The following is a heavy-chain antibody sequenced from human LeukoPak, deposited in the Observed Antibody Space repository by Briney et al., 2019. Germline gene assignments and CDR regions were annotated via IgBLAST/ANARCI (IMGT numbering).Heavy chain of an antibody. D-gene: IGHD3-9*01. Sequence: GGSLRLSCAASGFTFSSYSMNWVRQVPGKGLEWVGRIQSKTDGGTTDYAAPVKGRFTISRDDSKNTLYLQMNSLKTEDTAVYYCTTSYPYYDILTGYRPFDFWGLGTLVTVSS. CDR2: IQSKTDGGTT. CDR3: TTSYPYYDILTGYRPFDF. CDR1: GFTFSSYS. V-gene: IGHV3-15*07. J-gene: IGHJ4*02.